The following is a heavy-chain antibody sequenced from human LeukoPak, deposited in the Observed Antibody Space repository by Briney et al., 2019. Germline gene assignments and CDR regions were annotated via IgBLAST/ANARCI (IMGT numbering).Heavy chain of an antibody. V-gene: IGHV3-21*01. J-gene: IGHJ4*02. CDR2: ITTSNYI. Sequence: PGGSLRLSCVVSGFTFSSHSVNWVRQAPGKGLEWVLSITTSNYIFYADSVKGRFTISRDNAKNSLYVQMNGLRAEDTAVYYCVREQARGGSFDYWGQGTLVTVSS. CDR1: GFTFSSHS. CDR3: VREQARGGSFDY. D-gene: IGHD2-15*01.